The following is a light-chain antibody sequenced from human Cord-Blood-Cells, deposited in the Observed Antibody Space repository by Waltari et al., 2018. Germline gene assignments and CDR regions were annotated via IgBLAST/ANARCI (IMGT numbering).Light chain of an antibody. Sequence: QSALTQPRSVSGSPGQSVTISCTGTSKDVGGYNYVSWYQQHPGKAPKRMIYDVSKRPSGVPDRFSVSKSGHTASLTISGLQAEDEADYYCCSYAGSYTNWVFGGGTKLTVL. CDR3: CSYAGSYTNWV. CDR1: SKDVGGYNY. J-gene: IGLJ3*02. CDR2: DVS. V-gene: IGLV2-11*01.